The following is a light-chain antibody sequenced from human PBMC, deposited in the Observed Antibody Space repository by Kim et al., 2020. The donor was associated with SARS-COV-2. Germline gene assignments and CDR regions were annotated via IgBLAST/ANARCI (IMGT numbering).Light chain of an antibody. CDR3: HPYNDWPPGDT. J-gene: IGKJ2*01. CDR1: QSVSTN. Sequence: EIVMTQSPATLSVSPGERATLSCRASQSVSTNLAWYQLQPGRSPRLLIYGASTRAAGIPARFSGSGSGTEFTLTISSLQSEDFALYYCHPYNDWPPGDTFGQGTKLEI. V-gene: IGKV3-15*01. CDR2: GAS.